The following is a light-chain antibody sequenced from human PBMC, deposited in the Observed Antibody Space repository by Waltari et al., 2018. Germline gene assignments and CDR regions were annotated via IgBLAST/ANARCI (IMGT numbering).Light chain of an antibody. V-gene: IGLV3-21*01. CDR1: NIDGNS. CDR3: QVWETTSGHPTAV. Sequence: SYVMSQPPSVSVAPGETARITCAGDNIDGNSVHWYQRKPGQAPVVVIYYDSDRPSGIPERFSGSNSGDTATLTSTRVEAGDEADYSCQVWETTSGHPTAVFGGGTKLTVL. J-gene: IGLJ2*01. CDR2: YDS.